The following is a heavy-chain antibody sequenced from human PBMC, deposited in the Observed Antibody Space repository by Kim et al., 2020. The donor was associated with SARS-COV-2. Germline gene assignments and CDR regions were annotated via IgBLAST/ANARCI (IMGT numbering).Heavy chain of an antibody. CDR2: IIPVLSRT. CDR3: AIIMGVPAVPVEFDL. J-gene: IGHJ6*04. V-gene: IGHV1-69*11. D-gene: IGHD6-25*01. CDR1: GGTFSRYS. Sequence: SVKVSCKASGGTFSRYSFSWVREAPGKGLEWMGRIIPVLSRTNYAQKFQGRVTVTADESTSTVYMELSALRSEDTAIYYCAIIMGVPAVPVEFDLWGKGTTVTVSS.